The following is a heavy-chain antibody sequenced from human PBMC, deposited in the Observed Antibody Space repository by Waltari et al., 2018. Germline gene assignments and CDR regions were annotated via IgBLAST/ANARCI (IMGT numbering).Heavy chain of an antibody. CDR2: IDPSDSYT. CDR1: AYSFTSYW. J-gene: IGHJ3*02. V-gene: IGHV5-10-1*01. CDR3: LGGAFDI. Sequence: EGQLVQSGAEVKKPGESLRISCKGSAYSFTSYWIHWVRQMPGRGLEWMGRIDPSDSYTNYSPSFQGHVTISADKSISTAYLQWRSLEASDTAVYYCLGGAFDIWGQGTMVTVSS.